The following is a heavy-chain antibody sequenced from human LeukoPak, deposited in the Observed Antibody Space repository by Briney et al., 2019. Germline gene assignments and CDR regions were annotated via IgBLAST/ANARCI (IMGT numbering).Heavy chain of an antibody. V-gene: IGHV1-69*05. CDR1: GGTFSSYA. J-gene: IGHJ4*02. CDR2: IIPIFGTA. D-gene: IGHD6-19*01. CDR3: ARDRGPSGWDLDY. Sequence: SVKVSCKASGGTFSSYAISWVRQAPGQGLEWMGGIIPIFGTANYAQKFQGRVTITTDESTSTAYMELSSLRSEDTAVYYCARDRGPSGWDLDYWGQGTLVTVSS.